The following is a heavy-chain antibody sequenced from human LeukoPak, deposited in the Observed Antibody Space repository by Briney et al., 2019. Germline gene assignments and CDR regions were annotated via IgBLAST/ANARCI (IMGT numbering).Heavy chain of an antibody. Sequence: PSETLSLTCTVSGGSISSSSYYWGWIRQPPGKGLEWIGSIYYSGTTYYNPSLKSRVTISVDTSKNQFSLKLSSVTAADTAVYYWAGGLITQAGNNYYYGRDVWAKGPRSPSP. D-gene: IGHD6-13*01. V-gene: IGHV4-39*07. CDR3: AGGLITQAGNNYYYGRDV. CDR1: GGSISSSSYY. J-gene: IGHJ6*02. CDR2: IYYSGTT.